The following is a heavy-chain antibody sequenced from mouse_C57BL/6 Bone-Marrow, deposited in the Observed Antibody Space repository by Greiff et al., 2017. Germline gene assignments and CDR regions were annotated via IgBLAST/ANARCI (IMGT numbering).Heavy chain of an antibody. CDR1: GYTFTSYW. J-gene: IGHJ1*03. Sequence: QVQLQQPGAELVKPGASVKLSCKASGYTFTSYWMHWVKQRPGQGLEWIGMIHPNSGSTNYNEKFKSKATLTVDKSSSTAYMQLSSLTSEDSAVYYCARPIYEGNYYWYFDVRGTGTTVTVSS. CDR3: ARPIYEGNYYWYFDV. V-gene: IGHV1-64*01. CDR2: IHPNSGST. D-gene: IGHD2-1*01.